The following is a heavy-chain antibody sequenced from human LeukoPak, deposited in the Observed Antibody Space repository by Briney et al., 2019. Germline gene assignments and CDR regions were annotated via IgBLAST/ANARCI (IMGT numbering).Heavy chain of an antibody. CDR1: GXSFTSYW. CDR2: IDPSDSYT. Sequence: GESLKISCKGSGXSFTSYWISWVRQMPGKGLEWMGWIDPSDSYTNYSPSFQGHVTISADKSISTAYLQWSSLKASDTAMYYCARPKAYDSSGFPDPYLGYWGQGTLVTVSS. J-gene: IGHJ4*02. V-gene: IGHV5-10-1*01. CDR3: ARPKAYDSSGFPDPYLGY. D-gene: IGHD3-22*01.